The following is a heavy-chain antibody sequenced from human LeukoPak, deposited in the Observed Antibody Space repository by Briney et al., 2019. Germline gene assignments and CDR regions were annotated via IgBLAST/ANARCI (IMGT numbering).Heavy chain of an antibody. CDR3: ARAKRYGNRGTLDY. Sequence: PGGSLRLSCAASGFTVSSNYMSWVRQAPGKGLEWVSVIYSGGSTYYADSVKGRFTISRDNSKNTLYLQMNSLRAEDTAVYYCARAKRYGNRGTLDYWGQGTLVTVSS. D-gene: IGHD4-23*01. J-gene: IGHJ4*02. CDR2: IYSGGST. CDR1: GFTVSSNY. V-gene: IGHV3-53*01.